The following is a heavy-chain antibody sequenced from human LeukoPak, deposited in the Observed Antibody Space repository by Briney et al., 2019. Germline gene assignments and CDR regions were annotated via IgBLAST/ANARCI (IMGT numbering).Heavy chain of an antibody. V-gene: IGHV3-64*04. CDR3: ARDNRDVTDAFDI. J-gene: IGHJ3*02. D-gene: IGHD3-10*01. CDR1: GFTFTNYV. CDR2: ITSDGGTT. Sequence: GGSLRLSCSASGFTFTNYVLHWVRQAPGKGLEYVSGITSDGGTTYYADSLKGRFTISRDNAQSSLYLQMNRLRAEDTAVYYCARDNRDVTDAFDIWGQGTLVTVSS.